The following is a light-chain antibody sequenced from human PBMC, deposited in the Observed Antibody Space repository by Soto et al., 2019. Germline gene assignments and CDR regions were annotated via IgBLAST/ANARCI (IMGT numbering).Light chain of an antibody. CDR3: QQFNSSPFT. Sequence: DIQLTQAPSFLSASGGDRLTITCRASQDIRSSLAWYQQKPGKAPNLLIYTVSTLQSGVPSRFSGSRSGTEFTLTISSLQPEDFATYYFQQFNSSPFTFGGGTKVEI. CDR2: TVS. V-gene: IGKV1-9*01. CDR1: QDIRSS. J-gene: IGKJ4*01.